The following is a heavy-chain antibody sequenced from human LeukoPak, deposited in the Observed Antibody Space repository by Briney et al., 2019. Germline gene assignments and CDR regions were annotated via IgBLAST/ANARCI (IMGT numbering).Heavy chain of an antibody. J-gene: IGHJ3*02. Sequence: GGSLRLSCAASGFTFSSYAMHWVRQAPGKGLEWVAVISYDGSNKYYADSVKGRFTISRDNSKNTLYLQMNSLRAEDTAVYYCARDFSTPTWAFDIWGQGTMVTVSS. V-gene: IGHV3-30-3*01. CDR2: ISYDGSNK. CDR1: GFTFSSYA. D-gene: IGHD2-2*01. CDR3: ARDFSTPTWAFDI.